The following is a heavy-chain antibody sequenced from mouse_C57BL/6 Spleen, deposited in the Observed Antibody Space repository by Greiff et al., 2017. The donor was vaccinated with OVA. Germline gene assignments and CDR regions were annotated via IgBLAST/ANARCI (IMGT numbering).Heavy chain of an antibody. CDR1: GYAFSSSW. D-gene: IGHD1-1*01. CDR3: AKARFITTEGWFAY. CDR2: IYPGDGDT. V-gene: IGHV1-82*01. J-gene: IGHJ3*01. Sequence: QVQLQQSGPELVKPGASVKISCKASGYAFSSSWMNWVKQRPGKGLEWIGRIYPGDGDTNYNGKFKGKATLTADKSSSTAYMQLSSLTSEDSAVYFGAKARFITTEGWFAYWGQGTLVTVSA.